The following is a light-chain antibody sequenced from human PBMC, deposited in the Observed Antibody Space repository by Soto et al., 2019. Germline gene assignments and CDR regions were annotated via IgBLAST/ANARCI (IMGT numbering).Light chain of an antibody. Sequence: EIVLTQSPATLSLSPGERATLSRRASQSVSSYLAWYQQKPGQAPRLLIYDASNRATGIPARFSGSGSGTDFTLTISSLEPEDFAVYYCQQRSNWWWTFGQGTKVEIK. CDR1: QSVSSY. J-gene: IGKJ1*01. CDR3: QQRSNWWWT. CDR2: DAS. V-gene: IGKV3-11*01.